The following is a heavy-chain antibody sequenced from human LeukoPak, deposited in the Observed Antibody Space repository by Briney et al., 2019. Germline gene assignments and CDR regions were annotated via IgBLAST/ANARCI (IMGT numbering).Heavy chain of an antibody. Sequence: SETLSLTCTVSGGSISSYFWSWIRQPPGKGLEWIGYIYYTGSTSYNPSLKRRVTISLDTSKNQFSLKLSSVTAADTAVYYCASSSRAGHYWGQGTLVTVSS. CDR1: GGSISSYF. J-gene: IGHJ4*02. CDR2: IYYTGST. V-gene: IGHV4-59*01. CDR3: ASSSRAGHY.